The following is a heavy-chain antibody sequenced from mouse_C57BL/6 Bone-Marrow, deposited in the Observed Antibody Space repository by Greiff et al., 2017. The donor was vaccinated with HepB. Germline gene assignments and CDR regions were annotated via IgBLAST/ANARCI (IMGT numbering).Heavy chain of an antibody. CDR3: ARHRGPFYPFAY. CDR1: EYEFPSHD. V-gene: IGHV5-2*01. Sequence: EVMLVESGGGLVQPGESLKLSCESNEYEFPSHDMSWVRKTPEKRLELVAAINSDGGSTYYPDTMERRFIISRDNTKKTLYLQMSSLMSEETALYYCARHRGPFYPFAYWGQGTLVTVSA. CDR2: INSDGGST. D-gene: IGHD2-1*01. J-gene: IGHJ3*01.